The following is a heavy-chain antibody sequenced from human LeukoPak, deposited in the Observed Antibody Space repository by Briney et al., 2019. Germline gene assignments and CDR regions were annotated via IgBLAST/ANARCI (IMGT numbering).Heavy chain of an antibody. D-gene: IGHD2-15*01. CDR3: ARSMGYCSGGSCYGAFDI. J-gene: IGHJ3*02. Sequence: SETLSLTCAVYGGSFSGYYWSWIRQPPGKGLDWIGEINHSGSTNYNPSLKSRVTISVDTSKNQFSLKLSSVTAADTAVYYCARSMGYCSGGSCYGAFDIWGQGTMVTVSS. CDR2: INHSGST. V-gene: IGHV4-34*01. CDR1: GGSFSGYY.